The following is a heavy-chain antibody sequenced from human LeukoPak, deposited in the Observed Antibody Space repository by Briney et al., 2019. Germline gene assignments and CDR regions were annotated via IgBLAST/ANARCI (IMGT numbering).Heavy chain of an antibody. CDR1: LDSTTSNF. Sequence: SETLSLTCTVSLDSTTSNFWSWVRQPPGKGLEWIGEIHRSGSPNYNPSLQSRVTISIDRSRNQIVLELSSVTAADTAVYYCARVVGKYSSSWYYWGQGTLVTVSS. CDR2: IHRSGSP. J-gene: IGHJ4*02. D-gene: IGHD6-13*01. CDR3: ARVVGKYSSSWYY. V-gene: IGHV4-4*02.